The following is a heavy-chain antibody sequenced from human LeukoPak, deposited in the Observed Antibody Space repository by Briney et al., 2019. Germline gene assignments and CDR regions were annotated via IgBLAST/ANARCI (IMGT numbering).Heavy chain of an antibody. CDR3: ARFGYVAAVDV. CDR2: INPAGSET. CDR1: GFSFSAYW. D-gene: IGHD2-15*01. V-gene: IGHV3-7*01. Sequence: GGSLRLSCAASGFSFSAYWMTWVRQAPGTGLEWVANINPAGSETYYVDPVKGRFSISRDNAKNLVYLQMNSLRAEDTTVYHCARFGYVAAVDVWGQGTPVTVSS. J-gene: IGHJ4*02.